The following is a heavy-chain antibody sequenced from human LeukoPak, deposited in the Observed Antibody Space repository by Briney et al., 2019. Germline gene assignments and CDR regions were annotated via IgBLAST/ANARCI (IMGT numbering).Heavy chain of an antibody. CDR3: ASGPGEWFGELVDY. Sequence: ASVKVSCKASGYTLTGYYMHWVRQAPGQGLEWMGWINPNSGGTNYAQKFQGRVTMTRDTSISTAYMELSRLRSDDTAVYYCASGPGEWFGELVDYWGQGTLVTVSS. V-gene: IGHV1-2*02. D-gene: IGHD3-10*01. J-gene: IGHJ4*02. CDR2: INPNSGGT. CDR1: GYTLTGYY.